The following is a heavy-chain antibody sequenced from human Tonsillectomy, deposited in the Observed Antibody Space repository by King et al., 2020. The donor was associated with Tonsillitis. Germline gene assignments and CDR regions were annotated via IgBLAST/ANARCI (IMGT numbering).Heavy chain of an antibody. D-gene: IGHD6-19*01. Sequence: HAQLVESGGGVVQPGRSLRLSCAASGFTFSSYGMHWVRQAPGKGLEWVAVISYDGSNKYYADSVKGRFTISRDNSKNTLYLQMNSLRAEDTAVYYCAKAPIAVAGRKEFDYWGQGTLVTVSS. CDR1: GFTFSSYG. CDR2: ISYDGSNK. CDR3: AKAPIAVAGRKEFDY. V-gene: IGHV3-30*18. J-gene: IGHJ4*02.